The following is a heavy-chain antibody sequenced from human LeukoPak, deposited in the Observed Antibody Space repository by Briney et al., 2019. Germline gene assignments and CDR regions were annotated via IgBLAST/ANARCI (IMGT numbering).Heavy chain of an antibody. CDR2: IKSRTDGGTT. V-gene: IGHV3-15*01. CDR3: TKPDLLWFGEDV. Sequence: GGSLRLSCAGSGFTFSNAWMGWVRQAPGKGLEWVGRIKSRTDGGTTDYAAPVKGRFTISRDDSKNTLYLQMNSLKTEDTAVYYCTKPDLLWFGEDVWGQGTTVTVSS. CDR1: GFTFSNAW. J-gene: IGHJ6*02. D-gene: IGHD3-10*01.